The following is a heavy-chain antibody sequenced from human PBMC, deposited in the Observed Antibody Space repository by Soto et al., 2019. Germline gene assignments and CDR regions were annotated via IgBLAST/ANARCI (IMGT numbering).Heavy chain of an antibody. V-gene: IGHV4-59*01. CDR1: GGSINTYF. D-gene: IGHD1-26*01. CDR3: AREAKGSSYFVY. CDR2: IYYSGST. J-gene: IGHJ4*02. Sequence: SETLCLTCAVSGGSINTYFWSWLRQPPGKGLEWIGYIYYSGSTNYNPSLKSRVTISLDTSKNQFSLRLSSVTAADTAVYYCAREAKGSSYFVYWGQGALVTVSS.